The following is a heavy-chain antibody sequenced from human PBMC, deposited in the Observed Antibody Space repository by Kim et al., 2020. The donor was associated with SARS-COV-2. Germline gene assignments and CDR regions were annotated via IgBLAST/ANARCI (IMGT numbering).Heavy chain of an antibody. J-gene: IGHJ4*02. CDR1: GFIFTTYW. CDR2: IKQDGSEK. Sequence: GGSLRLSCAASGFIFTTYWMSWVRQAPGKGLEWVANIKQDGSEKYYVDSVKGRFTISRDNAKNSLYLQMNSLRAEDMAVYYCVTLSSSSWHFDYWGQGTLVTVSS. V-gene: IGHV3-7*01. D-gene: IGHD6-13*01. CDR3: VTLSSSSWHFDY.